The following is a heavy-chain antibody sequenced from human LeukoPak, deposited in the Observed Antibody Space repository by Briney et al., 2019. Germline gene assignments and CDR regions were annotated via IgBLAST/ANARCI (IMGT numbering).Heavy chain of an antibody. V-gene: IGHV3-21*01. J-gene: IGHJ4*02. CDR2: TTCDSDHI. CDR1: GFTFSRYT. CDR3: ASVRGYSRDF. Sequence: GGSLRLSCAASGFTFSRYTMNWVRQAPGTGLDWVSSTTCDSDHIFYADSVQGRFTISRDNAINALYLQKSGLTAEDTAVYYCASVRGYSRDFWGQGPLVSVSS. D-gene: IGHD5-12*01.